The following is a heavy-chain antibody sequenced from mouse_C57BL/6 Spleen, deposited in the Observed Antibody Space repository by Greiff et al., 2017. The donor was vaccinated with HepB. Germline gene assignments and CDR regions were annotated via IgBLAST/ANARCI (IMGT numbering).Heavy chain of an antibody. CDR1: GYTFTNYW. J-gene: IGHJ2*01. CDR3: AREDYGSGNYFDY. D-gene: IGHD1-1*01. CDR2: IYPGGGYT. Sequence: QLQQSGAELVRPGTSVKMSCKASGYTFTNYWIGWAKQRPGHGLEWIGDIYPGGGYTNYNEKFKGKATLTADKSSSTAYMQFSSLTSEDSAIYYCAREDYGSGNYFDYWGQGTTLTVSS. V-gene: IGHV1-63*01.